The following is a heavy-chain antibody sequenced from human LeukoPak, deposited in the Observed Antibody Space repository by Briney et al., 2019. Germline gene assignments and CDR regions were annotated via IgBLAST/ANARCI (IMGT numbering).Heavy chain of an antibody. V-gene: IGHV3-23*01. CDR1: GIALSNYG. J-gene: IGHJ4*02. CDR3: AKRGVVIRVILVGFHKEAYYFDS. D-gene: IGHD3-22*01. CDR2: ISDSGGRT. Sequence: SGGSLRLSCAVSGIALSNYGMSWVRQAPGKGLEWVAGISDSGGRTNYAASVKGRFTISRDNPKNTLYLQMNSLRAEDTAVYFCAKRGVVIRVILVGFHKEAYYFDSGGQGGLVTVSS.